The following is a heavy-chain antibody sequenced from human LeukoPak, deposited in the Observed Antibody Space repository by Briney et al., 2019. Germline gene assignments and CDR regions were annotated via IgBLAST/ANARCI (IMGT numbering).Heavy chain of an antibody. Sequence: GGSLRLSCAASGFTFSTCAMTWVRQAPGKGLEWVSGISGSGAGTYYADSVKGRFTVSRDNSKNTLYLQMNSLRAADTAVYYCAKDSIGWSRDYWGQGTLVTVSS. CDR2: ISGSGAGT. CDR1: GFTFSTCA. D-gene: IGHD6-19*01. J-gene: IGHJ4*02. V-gene: IGHV3-23*01. CDR3: AKDSIGWSRDY.